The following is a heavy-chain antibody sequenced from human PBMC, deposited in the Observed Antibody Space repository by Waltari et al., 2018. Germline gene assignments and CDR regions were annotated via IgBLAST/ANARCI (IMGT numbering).Heavy chain of an antibody. D-gene: IGHD2-21*01. CDR2: MNPNSGNT. Sequence: QVQLVQSGAEVKKPGASVRISCKTSGYTFTTHDINWVRQAAGQGRGWMGWMNPNSGNTGYAGKFQCRVTMTRDTSIRTAYLELRKLRFDDTAVYYCARRRAGIVTPYNWLDPWGQGTLVTVSS. CDR1: GYTFTTHD. CDR3: ARRRAGIVTPYNWLDP. J-gene: IGHJ5*02. V-gene: IGHV1-8*01.